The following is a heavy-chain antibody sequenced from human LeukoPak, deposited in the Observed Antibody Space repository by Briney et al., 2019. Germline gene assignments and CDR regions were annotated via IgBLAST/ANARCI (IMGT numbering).Heavy chain of an antibody. J-gene: IGHJ4*02. CDR1: GFTFSSYW. CDR2: INQDGSEK. CDR3: GRVGAYYGSGSYSDY. V-gene: IGHV3-7*01. Sequence: GGSLRLSCAASGFTFSSYWMSWVRQAPGKGLEWVANINQDGSEKYYVDSVKGRFTISRDNAKKPLYLQMNSLRAEDTAVYYCGRVGAYYGSGSYSDYWGQGTLVTVSS. D-gene: IGHD3-10*01.